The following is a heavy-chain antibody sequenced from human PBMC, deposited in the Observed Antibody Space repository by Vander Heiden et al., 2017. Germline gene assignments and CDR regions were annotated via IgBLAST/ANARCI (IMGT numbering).Heavy chain of an antibody. V-gene: IGHV3-23*01. CDR3: AKEVSY. J-gene: IGHJ4*02. Sequence: EVQPLEAGGGWVEPGGSRGLACAASGLTFSSYAMSWFREPPGKGLGWVSAISGSGGSTYYADSVKGRFTISRDNSKNALYLQMNSMRAEDTAVYYCAKEVSYWGQGTLVTVSS. CDR2: ISGSGGST. CDR1: GLTFSSYA.